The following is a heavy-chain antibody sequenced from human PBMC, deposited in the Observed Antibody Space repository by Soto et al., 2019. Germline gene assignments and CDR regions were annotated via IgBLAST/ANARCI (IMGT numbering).Heavy chain of an antibody. CDR2: ISYDGSNK. Sequence: GGSLRLSCAASGFTFSSYAMHWVRQAPGKGLEWVAVISYDGSNKYYADSVKGRFTISRDNSKNTLYLQMNSLRAEDTAVYYCARVRGEGMTTVTIDYWGQGTLVTVSS. CDR3: ARVRGEGMTTVTIDY. J-gene: IGHJ4*02. D-gene: IGHD4-4*01. CDR1: GFTFSSYA. V-gene: IGHV3-30-3*01.